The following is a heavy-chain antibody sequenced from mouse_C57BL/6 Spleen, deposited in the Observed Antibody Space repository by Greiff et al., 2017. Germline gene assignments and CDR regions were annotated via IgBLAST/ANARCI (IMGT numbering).Heavy chain of an antibody. J-gene: IGHJ1*03. Sequence: VQLQQSGAELVRPGASVKLSCKASGYTFTDYYINWVKQRPGQGLEWIAMIYPGSGNTYYNEKFKGKATLTGEKSSSTAYMQLSSLTSEDSAVYCCAREGSLRRWYFEVWGTGTTVTVAS. V-gene: IGHV1-76*01. CDR1: GYTFTDYY. CDR2: IYPGSGNT. D-gene: IGHD2-12*01. CDR3: AREGSLRRWYFEV.